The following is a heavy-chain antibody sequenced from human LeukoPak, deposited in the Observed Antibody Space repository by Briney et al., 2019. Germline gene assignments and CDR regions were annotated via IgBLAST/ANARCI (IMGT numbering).Heavy chain of an antibody. CDR3: ARSPFGDEFNGFDP. CDR2: INSDGTST. CDR1: GFTFSSYW. Sequence: PGGSLRLSCAASGFTFSSYWMHWVRQAPGKGLVWVSRINSDGTSTRYADSVKGRFTISRDNAKNTLYLQMNSLRAEDTAVYYCARSPFGDEFNGFDPWGQGTLVTVSS. V-gene: IGHV3-74*01. D-gene: IGHD3-10*01. J-gene: IGHJ5*02.